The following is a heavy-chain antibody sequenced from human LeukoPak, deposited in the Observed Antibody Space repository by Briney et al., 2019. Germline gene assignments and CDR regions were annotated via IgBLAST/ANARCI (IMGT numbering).Heavy chain of an antibody. CDR3: ARGKNGKDY. D-gene: IGHD1-26*01. CDR2: MNPNSGNT. CDR1: GYTFTSYY. V-gene: IGHV1-8*02. Sequence: ASVKVSCKASGYTFTSYYMHWVRQAPGQGLEWMGWMNPNSGNTGYAQKFQGRVTMTRNTSISTAYMELSSLRSEDTAVYYCARGKNGKDYWGQGTLVTVSS. J-gene: IGHJ4*02.